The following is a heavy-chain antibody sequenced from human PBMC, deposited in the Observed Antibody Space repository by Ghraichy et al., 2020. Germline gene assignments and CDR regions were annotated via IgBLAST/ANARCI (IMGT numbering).Heavy chain of an antibody. V-gene: IGHV3-7*01. J-gene: IGHJ3*01. D-gene: IGHD1/OR15-1a*01. Sequence: GGSLRLSCTASGFTFSWSWMTWVRQAPGKGLDFVAVIKHDGSEEYYVDSVKGRFTVSGDNAMNSLYLQMNSLRVEDTAVYYCAKGGTHDAYDVWGQGTMVTVSS. CDR2: IKHDGSEE. CDR3: AKGGTHDAYDV. CDR1: GFTFSWSW.